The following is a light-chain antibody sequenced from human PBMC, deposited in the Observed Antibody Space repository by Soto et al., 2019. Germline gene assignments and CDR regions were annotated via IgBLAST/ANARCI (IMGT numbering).Light chain of an antibody. J-gene: IGLJ2*01. CDR2: DVS. CDR3: SSYTSSSPVV. V-gene: IGLV2-14*01. Sequence: QSALTQPASVSGSPGQSITISCTGTSSDVGGYNYVSWYQQHQGKAPKLMIYDVSNRPSGVSNRFSGSKSGNTASLTISGLQAEDEADYYFSSYTSSSPVVFGGGTKLTVL. CDR1: SSDVGGYNY.